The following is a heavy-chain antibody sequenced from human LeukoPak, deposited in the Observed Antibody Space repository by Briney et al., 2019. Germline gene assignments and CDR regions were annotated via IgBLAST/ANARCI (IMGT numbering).Heavy chain of an antibody. D-gene: IGHD6-6*01. Sequence: PLETLSLTCAVYGGSFSGYYWSWIRQPPGKGLEWIGEINHSGSTNYNPSLKSRVTISVDTSKNQFSLKLSSVTAADTAVYYCAGTYSSSSGWFDPWGQGTLVTVSS. CDR1: GGSFSGYY. V-gene: IGHV4-34*01. J-gene: IGHJ5*02. CDR2: INHSGST. CDR3: AGTYSSSSGWFDP.